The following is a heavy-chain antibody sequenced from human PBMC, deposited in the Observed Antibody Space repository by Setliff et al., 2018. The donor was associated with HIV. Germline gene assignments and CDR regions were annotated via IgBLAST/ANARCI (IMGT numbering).Heavy chain of an antibody. CDR2: IEHDGSKK. CDR1: GFTFSTYG. Sequence: PGGSLRLSCAVSGFTFSTYGMHWVRQAPGKGLEWVTFIEHDGSKKFYAESVKGRFTISRDNSKSTLYLQMNSLRAEDTAVYYCAKDLVYYDSSGDLDYWGQGTLVTVSS. D-gene: IGHD3-22*01. V-gene: IGHV3-30*02. CDR3: AKDLVYYDSSGDLDY. J-gene: IGHJ4*02.